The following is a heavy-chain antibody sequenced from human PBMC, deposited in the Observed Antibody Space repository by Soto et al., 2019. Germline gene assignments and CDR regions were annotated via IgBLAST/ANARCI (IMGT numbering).Heavy chain of an antibody. V-gene: IGHV1-8*01. Sequence: ASVKVSCKASGYTFTSYDINWVRQATGQGLEWMGWMNPNSGNTGYAQKFQGRVTMTRNTSISTAYMELSSLRSEDTAVYYCARAGYCSSTSCYNYYYYMDVWGKGTTVTVSS. J-gene: IGHJ6*03. CDR1: GYTFTSYD. CDR3: ARAGYCSSTSCYNYYYYMDV. D-gene: IGHD2-2*02. CDR2: MNPNSGNT.